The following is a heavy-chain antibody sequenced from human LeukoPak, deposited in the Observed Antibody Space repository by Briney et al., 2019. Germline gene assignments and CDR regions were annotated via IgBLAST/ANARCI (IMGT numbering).Heavy chain of an antibody. Sequence: PGGSLRLSCAASGFTISSFWMHWVRQPPGKGLVWVSRIDTDGRTTTYADSVKGRFTISRDNARNTVYLQINSLRAEDTAVYYCATLNSFGHDYWGQGILVTVSS. J-gene: IGHJ4*02. CDR2: IDTDGRTT. CDR1: GFTISSFW. CDR3: ATLNSFGHDY. D-gene: IGHD5-18*01. V-gene: IGHV3-74*01.